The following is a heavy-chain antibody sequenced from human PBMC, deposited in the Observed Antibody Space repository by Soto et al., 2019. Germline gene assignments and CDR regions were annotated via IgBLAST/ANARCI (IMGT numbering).Heavy chain of an antibody. CDR1: GFTFTSYG. V-gene: IGHV3-30*03. CDR3: ARSRDGYSFYFYYGMDG. D-gene: IGHD4-4*01. CDR2: ILHDGSAE. Sequence: GGSLRLSCAASGFTFTSYGMHWVRQAPGKGLEWMALILHDGSAEYYADSVKGRFTISRDNSKNTLYLQMNSLRAEDTAVYYCARSRDGYSFYFYYGMDGWGQGTTVTVSS. J-gene: IGHJ6*02.